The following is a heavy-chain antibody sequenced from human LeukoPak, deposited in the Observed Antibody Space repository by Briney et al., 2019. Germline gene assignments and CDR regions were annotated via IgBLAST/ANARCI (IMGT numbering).Heavy chain of an antibody. V-gene: IGHV3-33*01. CDR3: ARADCSSSSCPSKFDY. CDR2: IWYDGSRK. Sequence: GGSLRLSCVASGFIFSNYGLHWVRQAPGKGLEWVAVIWYDGSRKYYADSVKGRFTISRDNSKNTLSLQMNSPRVEDTAVYYCARADCSSSSCPSKFDYWGQGTLVTVSS. J-gene: IGHJ4*02. D-gene: IGHD2-2*01. CDR1: GFIFSNYG.